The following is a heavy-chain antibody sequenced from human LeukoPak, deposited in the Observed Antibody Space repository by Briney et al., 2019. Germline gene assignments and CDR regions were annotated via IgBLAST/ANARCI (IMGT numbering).Heavy chain of an antibody. D-gene: IGHD6-13*01. CDR3: ARRSRTDYNWFDP. CDR2: IYYSGST. V-gene: IGHV4-59*08. J-gene: IGHJ5*02. CDR1: GFTFGDYA. Sequence: PGGSLRLSCTASGFTFGDYAMSWIRQPPGKGLEWIGYIYYSGSTNYNPSLKSRVTISVDTSKNQFSLKLSSVTAADTAVYYCARRSRTDYNWFDPWGQGTLVTVSS.